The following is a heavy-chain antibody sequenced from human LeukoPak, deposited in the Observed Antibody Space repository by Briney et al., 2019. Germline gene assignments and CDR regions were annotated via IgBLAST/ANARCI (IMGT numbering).Heavy chain of an antibody. D-gene: IGHD2-2*01. J-gene: IGHJ5*02. V-gene: IGHV3-9*01. CDR2: ISWNSGSI. Sequence: GRSLRLSCAASGFTFDDYAMHWVRQAPGKGLEWVSGISWNSGSIGYADSVKGRFTISRDNAKNSLYLQMNSLRAEDTALYYCAKQLYQLLNNWFDPWGQGTLVTVSS. CDR3: AKQLYQLLNNWFDP. CDR1: GFTFDDYA.